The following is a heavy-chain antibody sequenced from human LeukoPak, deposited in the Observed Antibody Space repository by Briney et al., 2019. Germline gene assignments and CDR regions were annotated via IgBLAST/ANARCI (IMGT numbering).Heavy chain of an antibody. D-gene: IGHD1-26*01. CDR2: IYNDGSST. CDR3: ARVRGGSGRSYAADAFDI. J-gene: IGHJ3*02. V-gene: IGHV3-74*01. CDR1: RFTFSNYW. Sequence: GGSLRLSCAASRFTFSNYWMHWVRQAPGKGLVWVSRIYNDGSSTRYADSVKGRFTISRENAKSTLYLQMNSLRAEDTAVYYCARVRGGSGRSYAADAFDIWGQGTMVTVSS.